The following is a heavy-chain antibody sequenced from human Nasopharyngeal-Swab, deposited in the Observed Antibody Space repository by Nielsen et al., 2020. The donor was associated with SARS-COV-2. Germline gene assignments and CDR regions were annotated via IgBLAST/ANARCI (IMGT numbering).Heavy chain of an antibody. J-gene: IGHJ6*03. CDR2: TYYRSKWYN. Sequence: WIRQYPSGGLEWLGRTYYRSKWYNDYAVSVKSRITINPDTSKNQFSLHLNSVTPEDTAVYYCARARGAYGDYYYYYYTDVWGKGTTVTVSS. D-gene: IGHD4-17*01. V-gene: IGHV6-1*01. CDR3: ARARGAYGDYYYYYYTDV.